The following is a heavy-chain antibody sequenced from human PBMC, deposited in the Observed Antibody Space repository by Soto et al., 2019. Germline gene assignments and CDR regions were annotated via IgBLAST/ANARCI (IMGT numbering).Heavy chain of an antibody. CDR1: GGSISSGGYS. D-gene: IGHD4-17*01. Sequence: QLQLQESGSGLVKPSQTLSLTCAVSGGSISSGGYSWSWIRQPPGKGLEWIRYIYHSGSTYYNPSLKSRVTLSVDRSKNQFSLKLSSVTAADTAVYYCSRASTTVTTLDYWGQGTLVTVSS. V-gene: IGHV4-30-2*01. CDR3: SRASTTVTTLDY. J-gene: IGHJ4*02. CDR2: IYHSGST.